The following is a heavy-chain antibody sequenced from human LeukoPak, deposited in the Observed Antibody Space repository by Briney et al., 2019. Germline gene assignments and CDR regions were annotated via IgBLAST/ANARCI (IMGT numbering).Heavy chain of an antibody. D-gene: IGHD3-16*02. Sequence: GGSLRLSCTASGFTFSSYAMSWVRQAPGKGLEWVSAISGSGGSTYYADSVKGRFTISRDNSKNTLYLQMNSLRAEDTAVYYCAKPNYVWGSYRPSDYWGQGTLVTVSS. V-gene: IGHV3-23*01. J-gene: IGHJ4*02. CDR3: AKPNYVWGSYRPSDY. CDR1: GFTFSSYA. CDR2: ISGSGGST.